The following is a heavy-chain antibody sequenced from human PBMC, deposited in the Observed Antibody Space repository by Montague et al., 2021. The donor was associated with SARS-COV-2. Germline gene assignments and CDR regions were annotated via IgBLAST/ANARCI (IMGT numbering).Heavy chain of an antibody. J-gene: IGHJ4*01. Sequence: SLRLSCAASGFTFSTYSMNWVRQAPGKGLDWVSSISSTSAYLYYADSLKGRLTISRDNAKNSLHLQMNSLRAEDTGVYYCARTDGGGYALDFWGQGTLVTVSS. CDR2: ISSTSAYL. V-gene: IGHV3-21*03. CDR1: GFTFSTYS. D-gene: IGHD2-15*01. CDR3: ARTDGGGYALDF.